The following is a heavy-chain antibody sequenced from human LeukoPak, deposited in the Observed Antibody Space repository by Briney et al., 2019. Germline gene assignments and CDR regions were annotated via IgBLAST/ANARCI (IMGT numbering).Heavy chain of an antibody. J-gene: IGHJ3*02. CDR2: ISAYNGNT. D-gene: IGHD3-22*01. Sequence: ASVKVSCKASGYTFTSYGISWVRQAPGQGLEWMGWISAYNGNTNYAQKLQGRVTMTTDTSTSTAYMELRSLRSDDTAVYYCARDSSGYKNDAFDIWGQGTTVTVSS. CDR1: GYTFTSYG. V-gene: IGHV1-18*01. CDR3: ARDSSGYKNDAFDI.